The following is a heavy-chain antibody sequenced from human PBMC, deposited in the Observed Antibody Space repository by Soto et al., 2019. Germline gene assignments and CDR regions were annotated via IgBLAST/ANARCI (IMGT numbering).Heavy chain of an antibody. J-gene: IGHJ4*02. V-gene: IGHV3-7*03. CDR2: INKDGSDT. Sequence: EVHLAESGGGLVQPGGSLRLSCAASGFTFGSNWMTWVRQAPGKEPERVANINKDGSDTYYVDSVKGRFVISRDNAKNSLYLQMNSLRAEDTAMYYCARDRGWQTFDYGGQGTLVTVSS. D-gene: IGHD3-10*01. CDR3: ARDRGWQTFDY. CDR1: GFTFGSNW.